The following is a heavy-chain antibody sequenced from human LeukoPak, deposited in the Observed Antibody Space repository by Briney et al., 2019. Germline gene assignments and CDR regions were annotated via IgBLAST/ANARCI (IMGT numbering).Heavy chain of an antibody. D-gene: IGHD3-22*01. CDR2: ISSSSSYI. CDR3: ARDLSPYYYDSSGLGDY. J-gene: IGHJ4*02. CDR1: GFTFSSYS. V-gene: IGHV3-21*01. Sequence: PGGSLRLSCAASGFTFSSYSMNWVRQAPGKGLEWVSSISSSSSYIYYADSVKGRFTISRDNAKNSLYLQMNSLRAEDTAVYYCARDLSPYYYDSSGLGDYWGQGTLVTVSS.